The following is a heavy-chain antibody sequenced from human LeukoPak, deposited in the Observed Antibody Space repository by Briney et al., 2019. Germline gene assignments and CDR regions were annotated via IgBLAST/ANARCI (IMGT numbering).Heavy chain of an antibody. CDR3: ARGGGYSYGLNYMDV. Sequence: ASVKVSCKASGYTFSSYGITWVRQAPGQGLEWMGWISTYSGNTNYAQKLQGRLTVTTDTSTSTAYMELRSLRSDDTAVYYCARGGGYSYGLNYMDVWGKGTTVTVSS. J-gene: IGHJ6*03. CDR2: ISTYSGNT. V-gene: IGHV1-18*01. CDR1: GYTFSSYG. D-gene: IGHD5-18*01.